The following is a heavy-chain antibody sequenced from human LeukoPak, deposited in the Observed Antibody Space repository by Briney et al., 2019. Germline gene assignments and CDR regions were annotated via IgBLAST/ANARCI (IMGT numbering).Heavy chain of an antibody. CDR1: GYTFSNDD. V-gene: IGHV1-8*02. CDR2: MNPNNGNT. CDR3: ARDRSLQQLVPEEYFDY. Sequence: ASVKVSCKASGYTFSNDDINWVRQATGHGLEWMGWMNPNNGNTGYAQKFQGKVSMTRNVSISTAYMELSSLRSEDTAVYYCARDRSLQQLVPEEYFDYWGQGTVVTVSS. J-gene: IGHJ4*02. D-gene: IGHD6-13*01.